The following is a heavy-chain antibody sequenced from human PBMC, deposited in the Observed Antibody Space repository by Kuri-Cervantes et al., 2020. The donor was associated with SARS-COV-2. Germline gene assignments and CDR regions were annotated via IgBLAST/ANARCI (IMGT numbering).Heavy chain of an antibody. CDR1: GFTFSDYY. V-gene: IGHV3-11*04. D-gene: IGHD2-21*01. Sequence: GESLKISCAASGFTFSDYYMSWIRQAPGKGLEWVSYISSSSSTIYYADSVKGRFTISRDNAKNSPYLQMNSLRAEDTAVYYCAREGVVANDAFDIWGQGTMVTVSS. CDR3: AREGVVANDAFDI. J-gene: IGHJ3*02. CDR2: ISSSSSTI.